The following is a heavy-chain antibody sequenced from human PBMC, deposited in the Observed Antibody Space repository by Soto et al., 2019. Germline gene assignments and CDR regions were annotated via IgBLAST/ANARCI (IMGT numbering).Heavy chain of an antibody. CDR2: TYYRSKWYN. CDR1: WDSVSSNSAA. CDR3: ARSDRAVFGESISRLYFYGMDV. Sequence: QVQLQQSGPGLVKPSQTLSLTCAISWDSVSSNSAAWNWIRQSPSRGLEWLGRTYYRSKWYNDYAVSEKSRITTNPHTTKNQFSLQLNSVAHEDPAVYYCARSDRAVFGESISRLYFYGMDVWGQGTTVTVSS. D-gene: IGHD3-10*02. V-gene: IGHV6-1*01. J-gene: IGHJ6*02.